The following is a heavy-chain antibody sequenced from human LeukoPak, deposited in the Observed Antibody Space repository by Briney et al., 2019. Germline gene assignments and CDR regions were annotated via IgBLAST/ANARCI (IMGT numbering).Heavy chain of an antibody. V-gene: IGHV3-21*01. CDR3: ARDYYDSSGYYAIDY. CDR1: GFTFSSYS. J-gene: IGHJ4*02. Sequence: PGGSLRLSCAASGFTFSSYSMNWVRQAPGKGLEWVSSISSSSSYIYYADSVKGRFTISRDNAKNSLYLQMNSLRAEDTAVYYCARDYYDSSGYYAIDYWGQGTLVTVSS. CDR2: ISSSSSYI. D-gene: IGHD3-22*01.